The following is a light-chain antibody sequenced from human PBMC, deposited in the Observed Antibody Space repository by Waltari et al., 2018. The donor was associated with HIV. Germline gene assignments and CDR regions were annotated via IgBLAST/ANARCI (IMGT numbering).Light chain of an antibody. CDR3: SSYAGSAVV. Sequence: QSALTQPPSACASPGQSVTISCPGTGNDVGGSNYVSLYQLHPGKAPKRLIYDVTKRPSGVPDRFSGSKSGNTASLTVSGLQGDDEADYYCSSYAGSAVVFGGGTKLTVL. J-gene: IGLJ2*01. CDR2: DVT. V-gene: IGLV2-8*01. CDR1: GNDVGGSNY.